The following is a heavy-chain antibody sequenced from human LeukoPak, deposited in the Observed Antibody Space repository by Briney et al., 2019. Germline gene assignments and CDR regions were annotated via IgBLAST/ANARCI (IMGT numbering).Heavy chain of an antibody. CDR3: ARGVRFLEWFQEAFDY. CDR2: ISSSSSYI. J-gene: IGHJ4*02. D-gene: IGHD3-3*01. CDR1: RFTFSSYS. V-gene: IGHV3-21*01. Sequence: GSLRLSCAASRFTFSSYSMNWVRQAPGKGLEWVSSISSSSSYIYYADSVKGRFTISRDSAKNSLYLQMNSLRAEDTAVYYCARGVRFLEWFQEAFDYWGQGTLVTVSS.